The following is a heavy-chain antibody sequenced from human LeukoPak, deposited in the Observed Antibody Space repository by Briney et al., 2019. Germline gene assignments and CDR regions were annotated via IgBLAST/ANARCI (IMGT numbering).Heavy chain of an antibody. V-gene: IGHV3-7*03. CDR1: GFSFSNYW. CDR3: ARSSYSSSSSV. J-gene: IGHJ3*01. Sequence: GGSLRLSCTASGFSFSNYWMSWSRQAPGKGLEWVASINSDGSEGYYADVVKGRFTISRDNAKNSLYLQINSLRAEDTAVYYCARSSYSSSSSVWGQGTMVTVSS. CDR2: INSDGSEG. D-gene: IGHD6-6*01.